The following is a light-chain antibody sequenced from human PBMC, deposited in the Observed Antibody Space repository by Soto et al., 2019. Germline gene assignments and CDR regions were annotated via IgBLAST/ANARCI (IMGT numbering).Light chain of an antibody. CDR1: QSVSSN. V-gene: IGKV3-15*01. CDR2: GAS. Sequence: EIVMTQSPATLSVSPGERATLSCRVSQSVSSNLAWYQQKPGQAPRLLIYGASSRATGIPVRFSGSGSGTEFTLTISSLQSEDFAVYYCQQYDNWPPITFGQGTRWRL. CDR3: QQYDNWPPIT. J-gene: IGKJ5*01.